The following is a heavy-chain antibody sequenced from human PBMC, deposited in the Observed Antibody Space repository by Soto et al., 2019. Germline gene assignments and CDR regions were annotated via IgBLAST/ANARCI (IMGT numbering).Heavy chain of an antibody. D-gene: IGHD1-26*01. V-gene: IGHV3-48*02. Sequence: PGGSLRLSCAASGFTFSTYTMNWVRQAPGKGLEWVSCISSGSSTIFYADSVKGRFTISRDNAKNSLYLQMNSLRDEDTAVYYCARLGGRSDPFDYWGQGTLVTVSS. CDR3: ARLGGRSDPFDY. CDR2: ISSGSSTI. J-gene: IGHJ4*02. CDR1: GFTFSTYT.